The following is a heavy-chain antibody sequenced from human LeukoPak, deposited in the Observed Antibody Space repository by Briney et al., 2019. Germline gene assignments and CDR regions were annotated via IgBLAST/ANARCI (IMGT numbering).Heavy chain of an antibody. V-gene: IGHV3-21*01. CDR3: ARDYSSSSGKHAFDV. D-gene: IGHD6-13*01. CDR2: ISSSSSYI. Sequence: GGSLRLSCAASGFTFSSYSMNWVRQAPGKGLEWVSSISSSSSYIYYADSVKGRFTISRDNAKNSLYLQMNSLRAEDTAVYYCARDYSSSSGKHAFDVWGQGTMVTVSS. CDR1: GFTFSSYS. J-gene: IGHJ3*01.